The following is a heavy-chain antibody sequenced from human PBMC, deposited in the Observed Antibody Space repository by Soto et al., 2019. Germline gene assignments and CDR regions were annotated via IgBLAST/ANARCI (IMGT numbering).Heavy chain of an antibody. CDR2: IGGGDGST. V-gene: IGHV3-23*01. J-gene: IGHJ3*01. CDR3: AKGILVKPPGTRTFDL. CDR1: GFTFINYA. Sequence: EVQLLESGGGLVQPGGSLRLSCEASGFTFINYAMSWVRQAPGKGLEWVSTIGGGDGSTYYADSVKGRFTITRDNSNSALYLQMNSLRVGDTAIYYCAKGILVKPPGTRTFDLWGQGTMVIVSS. D-gene: IGHD6-13*01.